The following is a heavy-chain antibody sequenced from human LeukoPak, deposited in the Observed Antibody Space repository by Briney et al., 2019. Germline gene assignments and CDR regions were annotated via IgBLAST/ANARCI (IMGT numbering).Heavy chain of an antibody. CDR3: ARAQYSSSSGGWFDP. V-gene: IGHV4-34*01. J-gene: IGHJ5*02. CDR1: GGSFSGYY. D-gene: IGHD6-6*01. CDR2: INHSGST. Sequence: PSETLSLTCAVYGGSFSGYYWSWIRQPPGKGLEWIGEINHSGSTNYNPSLKSRVTISVDTSKNQFSLKLSSVTAADTAVYYCARAQYSSSSGGWFDPWGQGTLVTVSS.